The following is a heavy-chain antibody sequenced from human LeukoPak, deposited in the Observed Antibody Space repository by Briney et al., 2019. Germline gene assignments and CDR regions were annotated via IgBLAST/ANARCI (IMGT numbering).Heavy chain of an antibody. Sequence: GGSLRLSCVVSGSTVKSNYMSWARQAPGKGLEWVSSISSSSSYIYYADSVKGRFTISRDNAKNSLYLQMNSLRAEDTAVYYCATRLDGYKSYWGQGTLVTVSS. J-gene: IGHJ4*02. CDR2: ISSSSSYI. CDR1: GSTVKSNY. V-gene: IGHV3-21*01. D-gene: IGHD5-24*01. CDR3: ATRLDGYKSY.